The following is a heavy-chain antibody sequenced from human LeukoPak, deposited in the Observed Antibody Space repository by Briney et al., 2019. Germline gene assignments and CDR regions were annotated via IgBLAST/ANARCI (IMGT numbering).Heavy chain of an antibody. CDR2: MYSGGGT. CDR3: ARGMGAYDAFDD. Sequence: GGSLRLSCVASGFTVSSNYMNWVRQAPGKGLEWVSVMYSGGGTHYADSVQGRFTLSRDNSKSTLCLQMNTLRTEDTAVYYCARGMGAYDAFDDWGQGTMVTVYS. CDR1: GFTVSSNY. J-gene: IGHJ3*01. V-gene: IGHV3-66*02. D-gene: IGHD1-26*01.